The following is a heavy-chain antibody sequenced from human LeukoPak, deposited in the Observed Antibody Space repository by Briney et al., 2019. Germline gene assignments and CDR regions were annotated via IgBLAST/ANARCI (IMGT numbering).Heavy chain of an antibody. CDR1: GGSISSYY. V-gene: IGHV4-59*01. D-gene: IGHD5-24*01. CDR2: IYYSGST. J-gene: IGHJ4*02. CDR3: ARGNGYNYY. Sequence: PSETLSLTCTVSGGSISSYYWSWIRQPPGKGLEWIGYIYYSGSTIYNPSLKSRVTISVDTSKNQFSLKLSSVTAADTAVYYCARGNGYNYYWGQGTLVTVSS.